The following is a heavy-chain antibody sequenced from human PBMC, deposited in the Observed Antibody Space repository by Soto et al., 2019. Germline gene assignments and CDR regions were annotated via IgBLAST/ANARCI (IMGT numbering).Heavy chain of an antibody. J-gene: IGHJ4*02. CDR3: ARGSRYLYDLTFDY. V-gene: IGHV1-2*04. D-gene: IGHD2-8*01. CDR2: INPNSGGT. CDR1: GYTFTGYY. Sequence: ASVKVSCKAAGYTFTGYYMHWVRQAPGQGLEWMGWINPNSGGTNYAQKFQGWVTMTRDTSISTAYMELSRLRSDDTAVYYCARGSRYLYDLTFDYWGQGTLVTVSS.